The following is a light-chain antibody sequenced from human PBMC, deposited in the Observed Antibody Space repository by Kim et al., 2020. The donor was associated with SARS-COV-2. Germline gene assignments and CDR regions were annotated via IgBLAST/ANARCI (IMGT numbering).Light chain of an antibody. CDR2: DVS. Sequence: QSALTQPRSVSGSPGQSVTISCTGTSSDVGSYNYVSWYQQHPGKAPKVMIYDVSKRPSGVTDRFSCYKSGNTATLTISGLQADAEADYYCCSYAGTFTSLFGGGTQLTVL. V-gene: IGLV2-11*01. CDR3: CSYAGTFTSL. CDR1: SSDVGSYNY. J-gene: IGLJ2*01.